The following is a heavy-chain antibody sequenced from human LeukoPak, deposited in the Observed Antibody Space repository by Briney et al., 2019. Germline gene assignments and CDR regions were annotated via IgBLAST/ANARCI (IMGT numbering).Heavy chain of an antibody. CDR1: GFTFSSYA. CDR3: ARDWYYAIDF. D-gene: IGHD2/OR15-2a*01. J-gene: IGHJ2*01. Sequence: GGSLRLSCAASGFTFSSYAMSWVRQAPGKGLVWVSRIKSDGSTIYADSVKGRFTISRDNAKNTLYLQMNSLRAEDTAVYYCARDWYYAIDFWGRGALVTVSS. V-gene: IGHV3-74*01. CDR2: IKSDGST.